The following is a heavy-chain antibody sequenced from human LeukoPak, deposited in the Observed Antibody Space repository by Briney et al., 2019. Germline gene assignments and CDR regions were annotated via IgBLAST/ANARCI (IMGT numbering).Heavy chain of an antibody. D-gene: IGHD6-19*01. V-gene: IGHV3-7*01. Sequence: GGSLRLSCAASGFTFSSYWMSWVRQAPGKGLEWVANIKQDGSEKCYVDSVKGRFTISRDNAKNSLYLQMNSLRAEDTAVYYCARDHRGDREWLVGGVDYWGQGTLVTVSS. CDR2: IKQDGSEK. CDR1: GFTFSSYW. J-gene: IGHJ4*02. CDR3: ARDHRGDREWLVGGVDY.